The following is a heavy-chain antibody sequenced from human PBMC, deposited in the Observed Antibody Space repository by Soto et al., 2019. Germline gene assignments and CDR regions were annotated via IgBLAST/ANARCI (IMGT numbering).Heavy chain of an antibody. D-gene: IGHD3-10*01. CDR3: ANLPLYGSGFDC. J-gene: IGHJ4*02. V-gene: IGHV3-9*01. CDR1: GFRLSNYA. Sequence: EAQLVESGGGWCQLAGSLEPSGEASGFRLSNYAINWVRQAPGKGLGWFAGISWNGAPTGYADSVKGGFTISRDNAKNSLYLQMSSLRTEDTAIYYCANLPLYGSGFDCWGQGTLVTVAS. CDR2: ISWNGAPT.